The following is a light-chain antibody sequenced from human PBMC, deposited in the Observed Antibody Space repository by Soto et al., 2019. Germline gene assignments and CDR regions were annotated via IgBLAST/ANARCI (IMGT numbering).Light chain of an antibody. Sequence: EIVMTQSPATLSVSPGERATLSCRASRSLSSKFAWYQQKPGQAPRLLIYGASTSATGIPARFRGSGSGTEVTLTIISLQAEDVAVYYCLQYNHWPPWTFGQGTKVEIK. CDR3: LQYNHWPPWT. V-gene: IGKV3-15*01. J-gene: IGKJ1*01. CDR1: RSLSSK. CDR2: GAS.